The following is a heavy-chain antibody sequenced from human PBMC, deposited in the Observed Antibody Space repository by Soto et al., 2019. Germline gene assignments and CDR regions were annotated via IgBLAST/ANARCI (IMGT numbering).Heavy chain of an antibody. CDR3: ARSGDNYNFLDY. V-gene: IGHV3-11*06. J-gene: IGHJ4*02. CDR2: SSNSGTSA. D-gene: IGHD3-3*01. CDR1: GFTFNEYY. Sequence: PGGSLRLSCAASGFTFNEYYMSWIRQAPGKGLEWISYSSNSGTSARYADSVKGRFSISRDNAKNSLYLQINSLRGGDTAIYYCARSGDNYNFLDYWGQGTPVTVSS.